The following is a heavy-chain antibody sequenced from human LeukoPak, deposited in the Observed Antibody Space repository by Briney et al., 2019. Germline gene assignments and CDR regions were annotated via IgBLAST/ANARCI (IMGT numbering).Heavy chain of an antibody. J-gene: IGHJ4*02. CDR1: GYTFTSYG. CDR2: ISAYNGNT. CDR3: ARDNPGDYGDPVFDY. D-gene: IGHD4-17*01. V-gene: IGHV1-18*01. Sequence: GASVKVSCKASGYTFTSYGISWVRQAPGQGLEWMGWISAYNGNTNYAQKFQGRVTMTTDTSTSTANMELRSLRSDDTAVYYCARDNPGDYGDPVFDYCGQGTLVTVSS.